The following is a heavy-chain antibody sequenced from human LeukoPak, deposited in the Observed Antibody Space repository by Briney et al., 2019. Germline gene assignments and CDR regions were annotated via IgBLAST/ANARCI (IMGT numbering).Heavy chain of an antibody. D-gene: IGHD3-10*01. V-gene: IGHV1-46*01. CDR2: INPSGGST. CDR1: GYTFTSYY. J-gene: IGHJ5*02. CDR3: ARFSELWFGELLGDDWFDP. Sequence: ASVKVSCKASGYTFTSYYMHWVRQAPGQGLEWMGIINPSGGSTSYAQKFQGRVTMTRDTSTSTVYMELSSLRSEDTAVYYCARFSELWFGELLGDDWFDPWGQGTLVTVSS.